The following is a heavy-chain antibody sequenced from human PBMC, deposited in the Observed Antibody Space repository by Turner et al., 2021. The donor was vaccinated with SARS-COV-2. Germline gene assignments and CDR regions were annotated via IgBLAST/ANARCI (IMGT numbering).Heavy chain of an antibody. CDR1: GFTFSNYD. J-gene: IGHJ4*02. V-gene: IGHV3-23*01. CDR3: AKDEGVFTGYGNFDY. D-gene: IGHD5-12*01. CDR2: INTRGDST. Sequence: EVQLLESGGGLVQPGEFLRLSCAASGFTFSNYDMSWLRQAPGKGPEWVSSINTRGDSTFFADSVKGRFTISRDNSKKTLFLQMTSLRAEDTAVYYCAKDEGVFTGYGNFDYWGQGTLVTVSS.